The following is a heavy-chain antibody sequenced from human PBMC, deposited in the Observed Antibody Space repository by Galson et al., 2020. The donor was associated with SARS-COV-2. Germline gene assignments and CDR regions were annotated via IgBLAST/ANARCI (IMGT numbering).Heavy chain of an antibody. V-gene: IGHV4-39*01. CDR2: LYYNEIS. D-gene: IGHD6-6*01. CDR3: SSPLVPDRRGFFQNSCDV. Sequence: SEILSLTCTVSGVSITSADYFWGWIRQSPGRGLEWIGSLYYNEISYYSPSHRSRLTISADTSRKQFSLKLTSVTAADSAVYFCSSPLVPDRRGFFQNSCDVWGQGTMVTVSS. J-gene: IGHJ3*01. CDR1: GVSITSADYF.